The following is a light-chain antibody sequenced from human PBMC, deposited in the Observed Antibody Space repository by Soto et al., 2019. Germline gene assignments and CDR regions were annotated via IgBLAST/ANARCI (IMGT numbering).Light chain of an antibody. V-gene: IGLV1-51*01. Sequence: QSVLTQPPSVSAAPGQKVTISCSGSSSNIGSNYVSWYQQLPGTAPKLLIYDNGKRPSGIPDRFSGSQSGTSATLGITGLPTGDEADYYCGTWDNSLSAVFGGGTKVTVL. CDR1: SSNIGSNY. CDR3: GTWDNSLSAV. CDR2: DNG. J-gene: IGLJ2*01.